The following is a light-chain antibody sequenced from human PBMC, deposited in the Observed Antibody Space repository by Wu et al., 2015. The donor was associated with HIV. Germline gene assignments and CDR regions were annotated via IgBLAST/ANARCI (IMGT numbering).Light chain of an antibody. CDR2: AAS. CDR1: QSINSH. CDR3: QQSYRTPHT. V-gene: IGKV1-39*01. J-gene: IGKJ2*01. Sequence: DIQMTQSPSSLSASVGDRVTIFCRASQSINSHLNWYQQKPGKAPKLLIYAASNLQGGVPSRFSGSGSRADFTLTINSLQPEDFATYFCQQSYRTPHTFGQGTSLDIK.